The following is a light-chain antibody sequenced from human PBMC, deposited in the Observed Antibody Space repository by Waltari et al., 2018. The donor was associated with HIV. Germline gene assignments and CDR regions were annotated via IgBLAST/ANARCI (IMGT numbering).Light chain of an antibody. CDR3: QQSHTNPRT. CDR2: ATS. V-gene: IGKV1-39*01. J-gene: IGKJ4*02. Sequence: DIQLTQSPSSLSASVGARVSITCRASQTFNTYFNWYQQIPGKAPKLLIYATSTLQSGVPLRFSGSGSGTDFTLTISSLQPEDFATYYCQQSHTNPRTFGRGTKVEVK. CDR1: QTFNTY.